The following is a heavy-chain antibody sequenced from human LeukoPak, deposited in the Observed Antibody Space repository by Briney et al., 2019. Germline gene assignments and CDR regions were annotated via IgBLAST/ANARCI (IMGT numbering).Heavy chain of an antibody. Sequence: PSETLSLTXTVSGGSISSGDYYWSWIRQPPGKGLEWIGYIYYSGSTYYNPSLKSRVTISVDTSKNQFSLKLSSVTAADTAVYYCARDIAVNWFDPWGQGTLVTVSS. CDR3: ARDIAVNWFDP. D-gene: IGHD2-21*01. CDR2: IYYSGST. CDR1: GGSISSGDYY. J-gene: IGHJ5*02. V-gene: IGHV4-30-4*08.